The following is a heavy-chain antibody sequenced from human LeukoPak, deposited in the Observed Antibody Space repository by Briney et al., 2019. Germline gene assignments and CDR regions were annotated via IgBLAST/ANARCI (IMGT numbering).Heavy chain of an antibody. Sequence: SETLSRTCTVSGGSISSGGYYWRWIRQHPGKGLEWIGYIYYSGSTYYNPSLKSRVTISVDTSKNQFSLKLSSVTAADTAVYYCARSLSRNDYFDYWGQGTLVTAS. CDR3: ARSLSRNDYFDY. J-gene: IGHJ4*02. D-gene: IGHD1-14*01. CDR1: GGSISSGGYY. V-gene: IGHV4-31*03. CDR2: IYYSGST.